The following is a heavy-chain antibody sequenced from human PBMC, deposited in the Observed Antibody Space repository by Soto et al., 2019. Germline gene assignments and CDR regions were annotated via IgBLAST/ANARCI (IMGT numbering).Heavy chain of an antibody. Sequence: GPTLSNPTATIAVTGTVSGCTLSHARMGVSWKRQPPGKALEWLAHIFSNDEKSYSTSLKSRLTISKDTSKSQVVLTITNMDPVETATYYCARVTYYYDSSGYYYDPALHYWGQGTLV. D-gene: IGHD3-22*01. J-gene: IGHJ4*02. CDR2: IFSNDEK. CDR3: ARVTYYYDSSGYYYDPALHY. CDR1: GCTLSHARMG. V-gene: IGHV2-26*01.